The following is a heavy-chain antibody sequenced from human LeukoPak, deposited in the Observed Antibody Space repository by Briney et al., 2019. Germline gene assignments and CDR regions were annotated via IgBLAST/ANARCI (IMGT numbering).Heavy chain of an antibody. CDR3: ARVPYCSGGSCYRNNWFDP. CDR1: GHTFTGYY. Sequence: ASVKVSCKASGHTFTGYYMHWVRQAPGQGLEWMGWINPNSGGTNYAQKFQGRVTMTRDTSISTAYMELSRLRSDDTAVYYCARVPYCSGGSCYRNNWFDPWGQGTLVTVSS. V-gene: IGHV1-2*02. J-gene: IGHJ5*02. CDR2: INPNSGGT. D-gene: IGHD2-15*01.